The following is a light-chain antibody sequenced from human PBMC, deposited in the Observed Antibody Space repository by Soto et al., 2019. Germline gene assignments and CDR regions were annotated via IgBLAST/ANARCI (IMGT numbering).Light chain of an antibody. CDR3: SSYAGSNSPFV. CDR1: SSDIGDYNY. J-gene: IGLJ1*01. Sequence: QSVLTQPPSASGSPGQSVTISCTGTSSDIGDYNYVSWYQQHPGKAPKLMIYEVSKRPSGVPDRFSGSKSGNTASLTVSGLQAEDEADYYCSSYAGSNSPFVFGSGTKV. CDR2: EVS. V-gene: IGLV2-8*01.